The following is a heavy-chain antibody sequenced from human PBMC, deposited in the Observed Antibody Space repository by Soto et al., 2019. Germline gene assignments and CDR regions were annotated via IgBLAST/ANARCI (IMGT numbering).Heavy chain of an antibody. D-gene: IGHD2-15*01. V-gene: IGHV3-23*01. CDR2: ISGSGGST. CDR1: GFTFSSYA. CDR3: AKYPTQQYCSGGSCYTIAYYYYYMDV. Sequence: EVQLLESGGGLVQPGGSLRLSCAASGFTFSSYAMSWVRQAPGKGLEWVSAISGSGGSTYYADSVKGRFTISRDNSKNTLYLQMNSLRAEDTAVYYCAKYPTQQYCSGGSCYTIAYYYYYMDVWGKGTTVTVSS. J-gene: IGHJ6*03.